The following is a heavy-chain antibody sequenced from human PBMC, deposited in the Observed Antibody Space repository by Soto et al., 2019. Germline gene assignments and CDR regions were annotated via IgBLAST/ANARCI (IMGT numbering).Heavy chain of an antibody. CDR3: ARHRAEVVATPRDGYYYYYGMDV. Sequence: TLSLTCTVSGGSISSSSYYWGWIRQPPGKGLEWIGSIYYSGSTYYNPSLKSRVTISVDTSKNQFSLKLSSVTAADTAVYYCARHRAEVVATPRDGYYYYYGMDVWGQGTTVTVSS. D-gene: IGHD5-12*01. V-gene: IGHV4-39*01. J-gene: IGHJ6*02. CDR1: GGSISSSSYY. CDR2: IYYSGST.